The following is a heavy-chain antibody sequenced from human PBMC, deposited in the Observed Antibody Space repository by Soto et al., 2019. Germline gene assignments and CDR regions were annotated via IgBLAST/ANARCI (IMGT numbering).Heavy chain of an antibody. CDR2: INPSVGRT. V-gene: IGHV1-69*04. Sequence: SVKVSCKASGGTFSSYAISWVRQAPGQGLEWMGRINPSVGRTNYAQKIQGRVKMNKDKSTSTVFMELSRLRSEDTAVYYCARDRPIAAAGFDYWGQGTLVTVSS. D-gene: IGHD6-13*01. CDR1: GGTFSSYA. J-gene: IGHJ4*02. CDR3: ARDRPIAAAGFDY.